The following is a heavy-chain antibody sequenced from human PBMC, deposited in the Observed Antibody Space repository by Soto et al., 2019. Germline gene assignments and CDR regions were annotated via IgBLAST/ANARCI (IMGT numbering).Heavy chain of an antibody. CDR1: GGSISSSY. J-gene: IGHJ4*02. Sequence: NPSETLSLTCTVSGGSISSSYWSWIRQPPGQGLEWIGHIYYTGSTNYNPSLKSRVTISLDTSKNQFSLKLTSVIAADTAVYYCAREGGYSFGLIDYWGQGTVVTVSS. V-gene: IGHV4-59*01. D-gene: IGHD5-18*01. CDR3: AREGGYSFGLIDY. CDR2: IYYTGST.